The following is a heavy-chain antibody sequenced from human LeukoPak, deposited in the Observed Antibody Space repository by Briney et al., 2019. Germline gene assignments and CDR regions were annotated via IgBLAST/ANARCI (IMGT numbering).Heavy chain of an antibody. Sequence: NPSETLSLTCTVSGGSISSYYWSWIRQPPGKGLEWIGYIFYTGSTNYNPSLKSRVTISVLTSKNRFSLKLSSVTAADTAVYYCARGHHRRIAVAGTNDDYFDYWGQGTLVTVSS. CDR3: ARGHHRRIAVAGTNDDYFDY. CDR2: IFYTGST. J-gene: IGHJ4*02. V-gene: IGHV4-59*01. D-gene: IGHD6-19*01. CDR1: GGSISSYY.